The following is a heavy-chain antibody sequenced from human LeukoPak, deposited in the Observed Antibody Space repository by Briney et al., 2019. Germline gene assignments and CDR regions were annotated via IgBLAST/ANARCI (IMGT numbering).Heavy chain of an antibody. CDR1: GFTFSSHA. V-gene: IGHV3-23*01. J-gene: IGHJ4*02. CDR3: AKVPFGITMVRGVISFFDY. CDR2: ISGSGGST. Sequence: GGSLRLSCAASGFTFSSHAMSWVRQAPGKGLEWVSAISGSGGSTYYADSVKGRFTISRDNSKNTLYLQMNSLRAEDTAVYYCAKVPFGITMVRGVISFFDYWGQGTLVTVSS. D-gene: IGHD3-10*01.